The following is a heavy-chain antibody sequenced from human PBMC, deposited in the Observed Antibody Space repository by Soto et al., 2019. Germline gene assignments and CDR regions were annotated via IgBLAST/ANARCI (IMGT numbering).Heavy chain of an antibody. V-gene: IGHV1-18*01. CDR1: GYTFTKHG. Sequence: QVQLVQSGAEVKRPGASVKVSCTASGYTFTKHGITWVRQAPGQGLEWVGWISGNNGDTNYAQKFQGRVTITADTATRTAYMELRSLRSDDAAVYDCARDPRRMSNDCFAWFASWGQGTLVTVSS. J-gene: IGHJ5*01. D-gene: IGHD2-21*01. CDR3: ARDPRRMSNDCFAWFAS. CDR2: ISGNNGDT.